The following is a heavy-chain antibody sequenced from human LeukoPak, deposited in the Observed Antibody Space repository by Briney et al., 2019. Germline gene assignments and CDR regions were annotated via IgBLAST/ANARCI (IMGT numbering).Heavy chain of an antibody. CDR2: IYHSGST. CDR1: GGSISSGGYS. CDR3: ARGVWQQLVDY. J-gene: IGHJ4*02. V-gene: IGHV4-30-2*01. Sequence: SETLSLTCAVSGGSISSGGYSWSWIRQPPGKGLEWIGYIYHSGSTNYNPSLRSRVTILVDTSKNQFSLKLSSVTAADTAVYHCARGVWQQLVDYWGQGTLVTVSS. D-gene: IGHD6-13*01.